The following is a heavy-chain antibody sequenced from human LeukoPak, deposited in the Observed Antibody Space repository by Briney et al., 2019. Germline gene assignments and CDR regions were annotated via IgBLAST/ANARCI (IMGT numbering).Heavy chain of an antibody. V-gene: IGHV3-33*01. CDR2: IWYDGSKK. CDR3: AREGSIWYERPGD. J-gene: IGHJ4*02. D-gene: IGHD6-13*01. Sequence: PGGSLRLSCAASGFTFSSFVIHWVRQAPGKGLEWVALIWYDGSKKYYADSVKGRFTISRDNSKNTLYLEMNSLRAEDTAVYYCAREGSIWYERPGDWGQGTLVTVSS. CDR1: GFTFSSFV.